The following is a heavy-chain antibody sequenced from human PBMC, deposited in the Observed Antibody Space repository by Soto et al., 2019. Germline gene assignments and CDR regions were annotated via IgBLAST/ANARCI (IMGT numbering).Heavy chain of an antibody. CDR1: GFTFSSYA. CDR2: ISGSGGST. Sequence: EVQLLESGGGLVQPGGSLRLSCAASGFTFSSYAMSWVRQAPGKGLEWVSAISGSGGSTYYADSVKGRFTISRDNSKNTLYLHMKSLRAEDTAVYYCASLPIRGYSGSDNFDYWGQGTLVTVSS. J-gene: IGHJ4*02. CDR3: ASLPIRGYSGSDNFDY. D-gene: IGHD5-12*01. V-gene: IGHV3-23*01.